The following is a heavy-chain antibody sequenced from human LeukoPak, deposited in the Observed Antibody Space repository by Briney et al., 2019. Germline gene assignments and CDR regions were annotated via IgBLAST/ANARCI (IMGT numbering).Heavy chain of an antibody. CDR2: ISVSGNT. J-gene: IGHJ4*02. D-gene: IGHD2-15*01. Sequence: HSGGSLRLSCAASGVTLSSYAMSWVRQGPGKGLEWLSAISVSGNTYHADSVKGRFTISRDSSNNTLHLQMNSLRAGDAAVYYCAKAPVTTCSGAYCYPFDYWSQGTLITVSS. CDR1: GVTLSSYA. CDR3: AKAPVTTCSGAYCYPFDY. V-gene: IGHV3-23*01.